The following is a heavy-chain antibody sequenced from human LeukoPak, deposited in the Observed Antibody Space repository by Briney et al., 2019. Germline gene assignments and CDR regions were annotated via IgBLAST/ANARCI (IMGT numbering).Heavy chain of an antibody. CDR1: GFTVSSNY. V-gene: IGHV3-23*01. D-gene: IGHD6-19*01. CDR2: ISGSGGST. CDR3: AKITYSSGWFFDY. J-gene: IGHJ4*02. Sequence: GGSLRLSCAASGFTVSSNYMSWVRQAPGKGLEWVSAISGSGGSTYYADSVKGRFTISRDNSKNTLYLQMNSLRAEDTAVYYCAKITYSSGWFFDYWGQGTLVTVSS.